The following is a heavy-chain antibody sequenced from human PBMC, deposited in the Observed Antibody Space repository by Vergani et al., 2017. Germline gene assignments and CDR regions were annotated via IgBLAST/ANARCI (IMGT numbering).Heavy chain of an antibody. Sequence: QVHLNEAGPGLVKPSQTLSLTCTVSGASITSGSFYWSWIRQPAGKGLEWIGRIHASGTKNYNPSLKSRVTISVDTSKNQFSLKLSSVTAADTAVYYCARFSSSGWYGLDYWGQGTLVNVSS. J-gene: IGHJ4*02. V-gene: IGHV4-61*02. D-gene: IGHD6-19*01. CDR1: GASITSGSFY. CDR2: IHASGTK. CDR3: ARFSSSGWYGLDY.